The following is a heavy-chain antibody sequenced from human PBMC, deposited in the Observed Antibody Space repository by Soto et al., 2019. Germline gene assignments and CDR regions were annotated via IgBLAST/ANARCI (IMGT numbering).Heavy chain of an antibody. D-gene: IGHD6-19*01. Sequence: QITLKESGPTLVKPTQTLTLTCTFSGFSLSTSGVGVGWIRQPPGKALEWLALIYWDDDKRYSPSLKSRLTITKXXSXNXXVLTMTNMDPVDTATYYCAHSKSSGWYPYRPELDYWGQGTLVTVSS. J-gene: IGHJ4*02. CDR1: GFSLSTSGVG. CDR3: AHSKSSGWYPYRPELDY. CDR2: IYWDDDK. V-gene: IGHV2-5*02.